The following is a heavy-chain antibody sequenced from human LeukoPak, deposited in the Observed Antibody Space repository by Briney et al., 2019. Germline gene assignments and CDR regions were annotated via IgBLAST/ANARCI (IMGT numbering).Heavy chain of an antibody. CDR2: ISGSGGST. CDR1: GFTFSSYA. Sequence: GGSLRLSCAASGFTFSSYAMSWVRQAPGKGLEWVSAISGSGGSTYYADSVRGRFTISRDNSKNTLYLQMNSLRAEDTAVYYCARDYYDSSGLDAFDIWGQGTMVTVSS. D-gene: IGHD3-22*01. CDR3: ARDYYDSSGLDAFDI. J-gene: IGHJ3*02. V-gene: IGHV3-23*01.